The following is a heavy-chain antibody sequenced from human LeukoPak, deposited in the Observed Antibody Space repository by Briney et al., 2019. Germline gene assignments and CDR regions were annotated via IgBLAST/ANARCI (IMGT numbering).Heavy chain of an antibody. Sequence: PSETLSLTCTVSGGSISSYYWSWIRQPPGKGLEWIGYIYYSGSTNYNPSLKSQVTISVDTSKNQFSLKLSSVTAADTAVYYCARHTGYCSGGSCYPSFDYWGQGTLVTVSS. CDR1: GGSISSYY. J-gene: IGHJ4*02. V-gene: IGHV4-59*08. D-gene: IGHD2-15*01. CDR3: ARHTGYCSGGSCYPSFDY. CDR2: IYYSGST.